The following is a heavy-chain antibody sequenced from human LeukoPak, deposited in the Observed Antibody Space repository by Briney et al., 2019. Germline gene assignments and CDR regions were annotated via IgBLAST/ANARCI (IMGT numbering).Heavy chain of an antibody. J-gene: IGHJ6*03. D-gene: IGHD4-17*01. CDR3: ARSSGDYVSYYYMDV. CDR1: GGSISSYY. Sequence: SETLSLTCTVSGGSISSYYWSWIRQPPGKGLEWIGYIYYSGSTNYNPSLKSRVTISVDTSKNQFSLKLSSVTAADTAVYYCARSSGDYVSYYYMDVWGKGTTVTASS. V-gene: IGHV4-59*01. CDR2: IYYSGST.